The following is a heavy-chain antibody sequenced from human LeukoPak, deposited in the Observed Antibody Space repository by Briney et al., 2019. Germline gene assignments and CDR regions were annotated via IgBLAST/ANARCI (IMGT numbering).Heavy chain of an antibody. CDR3: ARGGSGWNSYNWFDP. V-gene: IGHV4-30-2*01. Sequence: SQTLSLTCTVSGGSISSGGYYWSWIRQPPGKGLEWIGYIYHSGSTYYNPSLKSRVTISVDTSKNQFSLKLSSVTAADTAVYYCARGGSGWNSYNWFDPWGQGTLVTVSS. D-gene: IGHD6-19*01. CDR2: IYHSGST. J-gene: IGHJ5*02. CDR1: GGSISSGGYY.